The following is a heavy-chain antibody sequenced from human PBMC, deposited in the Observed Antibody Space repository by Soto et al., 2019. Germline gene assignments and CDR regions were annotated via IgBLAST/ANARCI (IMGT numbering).Heavy chain of an antibody. CDR1: GGSISNSSDY. D-gene: IGHD1-26*01. V-gene: IGHV4-39*01. CDR2: IYYSGST. Sequence: AETLSLTCTVSGGSISNSSDYWGWLRQRPGKGLAWIGSIYYSGSTYYNPSLKSRVTISVDTSKNQFSLKQSSVTAADTAVYYGASRRVGASGYWGQGTLVTVSS. J-gene: IGHJ4*02. CDR3: ASRRVGASGY.